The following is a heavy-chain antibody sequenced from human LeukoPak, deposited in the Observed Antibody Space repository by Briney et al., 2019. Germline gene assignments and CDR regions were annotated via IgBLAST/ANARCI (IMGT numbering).Heavy chain of an antibody. CDR1: GFNFTNYA. D-gene: IGHD1-26*01. J-gene: IGHJ4*02. V-gene: IGHV3-23*01. Sequence: PGGSLRLSCAAPGFNFTNYAMSWVRQAPAKGLEWVSGLSGRGSNTYYADSVKGRFTISRDNSKDTLYLQMNSLRAEDTAVYFCAKSQDGGRLFHFDYWGQGTLVTVSS. CDR3: AKSQDGGRLFHFDY. CDR2: LSGRGSNT.